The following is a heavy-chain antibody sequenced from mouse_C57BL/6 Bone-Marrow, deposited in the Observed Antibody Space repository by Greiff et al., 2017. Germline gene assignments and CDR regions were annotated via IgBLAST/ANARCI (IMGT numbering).Heavy chain of an antibody. D-gene: IGHD1-1*01. CDR3: ARLDYYYGTLYYFDY. CDR1: GYTFTSYG. CDR2: IYPRSGNT. J-gene: IGHJ2*01. V-gene: IGHV1-81*01. Sequence: QVQLQQSGAALARPGASVKLSCKASGYTFTSYGISWVKQRTGQGLEWIGEIYPRSGNTYYNEKLKGKATLTADKSSSTAYMELRSLTSEDSAVYFCARLDYYYGTLYYFDYWGQGTTLTVSS.